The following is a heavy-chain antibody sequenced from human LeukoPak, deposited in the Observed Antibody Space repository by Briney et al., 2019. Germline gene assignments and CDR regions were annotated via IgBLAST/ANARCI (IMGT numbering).Heavy chain of an antibody. Sequence: AASVKVSCKASGYTFSSKNVHWVRQAPGQGLEWMGIINPSGGSTNFPQKFQGRVTMSRDTSTSTVYMELNNLRSEDTAVYYCASWPGEAHNSLWSGPFDHWGQGTLVTVSS. CDR1: GYTFSSKN. D-gene: IGHD3-3*01. V-gene: IGHV1-46*01. CDR3: ASWPGEAHNSLWSGPFDH. J-gene: IGHJ4*02. CDR2: INPSGGST.